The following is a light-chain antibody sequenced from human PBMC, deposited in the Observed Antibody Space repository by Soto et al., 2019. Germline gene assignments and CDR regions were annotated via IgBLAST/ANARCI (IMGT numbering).Light chain of an antibody. Sequence: QSVLTQPPSASGSPGQSVTISCTGTSSDVGGYDYVSWYQHHPGKAPKLMIYEVTIRPSGVSDRFSGSKSGNTASLTVSGLQAEDEADYYCSSYTGGNPAYVFGTGTKVTVL. V-gene: IGLV2-8*01. CDR1: SSDVGGYDY. CDR2: EVT. J-gene: IGLJ1*01. CDR3: SSYTGGNPAYV.